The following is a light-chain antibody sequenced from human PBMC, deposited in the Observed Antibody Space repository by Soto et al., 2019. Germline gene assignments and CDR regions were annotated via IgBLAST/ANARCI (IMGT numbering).Light chain of an antibody. CDR3: SSYTSSSTLERGVV. J-gene: IGLJ2*01. V-gene: IGLV2-14*01. CDR1: SSDVGGYNY. CDR2: DVS. Sequence: QSVLTQPASVSGSPGQSITISCTGTSSDVGGYNYVSWYQQHPGKAPKLMIYDVSNRPSGVSNRFSGSKSGNTASLTISGLQAEDEADYYCSSYTSSSTLERGVVFGGGTKVTVL.